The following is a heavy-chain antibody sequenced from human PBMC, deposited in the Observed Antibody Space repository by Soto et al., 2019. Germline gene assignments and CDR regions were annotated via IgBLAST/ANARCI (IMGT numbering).Heavy chain of an antibody. D-gene: IGHD2-8*01. Sequence: QVQLVQSGAEVKKPGSSVKVSCKASGGTFRSYAISWVRQAPGQGLEWMGGIIHIFGTANYAQKVQGRVTITADESTSTDYMELSSLRSEDTAVYYCSRGGTNGVFGLYYWGQGTLVTGSS. CDR1: GGTFRSYA. CDR2: IIHIFGTA. CDR3: SRGGTNGVFGLYY. J-gene: IGHJ4*02. V-gene: IGHV1-69*01.